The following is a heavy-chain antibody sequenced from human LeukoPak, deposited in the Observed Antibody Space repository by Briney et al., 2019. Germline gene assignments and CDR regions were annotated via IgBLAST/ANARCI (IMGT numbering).Heavy chain of an antibody. CDR1: GFTFSIYA. CDR3: ARVRGGCSGDNCYSDY. Sequence: GRSLRLSCAASGFTFSIYAMNWVRQAPGKGLEWVTVISSDGSNEYYADSVKGRFTISRDNSKNTLFLQMNSPRAEDTAVYYCARVRGGCSGDNCYSDYWGQGTLVTVSS. CDR2: ISSDGSNE. V-gene: IGHV3-30*03. J-gene: IGHJ4*02. D-gene: IGHD2-15*01.